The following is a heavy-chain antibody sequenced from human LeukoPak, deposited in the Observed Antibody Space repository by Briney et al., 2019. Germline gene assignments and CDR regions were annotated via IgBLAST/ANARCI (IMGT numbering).Heavy chain of an antibody. CDR1: GGSISNYY. J-gene: IGHJ6*02. Sequence: SETLSLTCTVSGGSISNYYWSWIRQPPGKGLEWIGYISYTGTTNHNPSLKSRVTISVDTSKNQLSLKLTSVTAADTAVYYCARNSYFPPYYYYGMDVWGQGSTVTVSS. D-gene: IGHD3-10*01. CDR3: ARNSYFPPYYYYGMDV. V-gene: IGHV4-59*12. CDR2: ISYTGTT.